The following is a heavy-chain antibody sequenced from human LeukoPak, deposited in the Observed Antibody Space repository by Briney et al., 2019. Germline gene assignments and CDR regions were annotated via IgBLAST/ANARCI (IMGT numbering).Heavy chain of an antibody. CDR2: ISTDGSTT. D-gene: IGHD3-16*02. Sequence: GGSLRLSCAATGFTFNRYWMHWVRQVPGKGLEWVSRISTDGSTTTYADSVKGRFTISRDNAKDTLYLQMNSLRAEDTAVYYCASPRLDYVWGTYLDYWGQGTLVTVSS. V-gene: IGHV3-74*01. CDR1: GFTFNRYW. J-gene: IGHJ4*02. CDR3: ASPRLDYVWGTYLDY.